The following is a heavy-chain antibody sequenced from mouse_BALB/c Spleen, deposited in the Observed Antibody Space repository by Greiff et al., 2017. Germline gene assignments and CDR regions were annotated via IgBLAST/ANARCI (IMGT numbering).Heavy chain of an antibody. J-gene: IGHJ3*01. CDR3: ASPYYYGSRTFAY. V-gene: IGHV1S135*01. Sequence: EVKLVESGPELVKPGASVKVSCKASGYAFTSYNMYWVKQSHGKSLEWIGYIDPYNGGTSYNQKFKGKATLTVDKSSSTAYMHLNSLTSEDSAVYYCASPYYYGSRTFAYWGQGTLVTVSA. D-gene: IGHD1-1*01. CDR2: IDPYNGGT. CDR1: GYAFTSYN.